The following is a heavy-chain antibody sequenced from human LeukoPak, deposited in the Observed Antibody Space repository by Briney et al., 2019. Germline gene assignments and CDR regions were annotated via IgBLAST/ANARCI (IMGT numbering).Heavy chain of an antibody. J-gene: IGHJ5*02. CDR1: GFTFRSYS. Sequence: RLSCAXSGFTFRSYSMKWVRQARGKGLEGGXXISRSRSYIYYADSVKGRLTISRDNAKNSLYLQMNSLRAEDTAVYYCARDKTAAGTSWFDPWGQGTLVTVSS. CDR2: ISRSRSYI. D-gene: IGHD6-13*01. V-gene: IGHV3-21*01. CDR3: ARDKTAAGTSWFDP.